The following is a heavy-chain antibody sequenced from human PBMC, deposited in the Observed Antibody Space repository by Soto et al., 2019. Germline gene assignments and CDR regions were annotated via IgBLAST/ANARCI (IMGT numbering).Heavy chain of an antibody. CDR3: ARGRGRYSSGWSWFDP. CDR2: IFQSGST. J-gene: IGHJ5*02. Sequence: QVQLQESGPGLVEPSGTLSLTCGVSGGTIRSPDWWTWVRQPPGKGLEWIGEIFQSGSTNYTPSLEGRVTISVDKSKNQFSLTLTSVTAADTAVYFCARGRGRYSSGWSWFDPWGQGILVTVSS. CDR1: GGTIRSPDW. D-gene: IGHD6-19*01. V-gene: IGHV4-4*02.